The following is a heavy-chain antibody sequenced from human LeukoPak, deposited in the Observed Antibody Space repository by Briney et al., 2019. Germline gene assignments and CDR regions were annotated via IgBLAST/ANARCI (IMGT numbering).Heavy chain of an antibody. CDR3: AKSAYRITMIVVVTPFDY. D-gene: IGHD3-22*01. Sequence: PGRSLRLSCAASGFTFSNYAMSWVRQAPGKGLEWVSGVSGSGGSTYYADSVKGRFTISRDNSKNTLYLQMNSLRAEDTAVYYCAKSAYRITMIVVVTPFDYWGQGTLVTVSS. J-gene: IGHJ4*02. V-gene: IGHV3-23*01. CDR2: VSGSGGST. CDR1: GFTFSNYA.